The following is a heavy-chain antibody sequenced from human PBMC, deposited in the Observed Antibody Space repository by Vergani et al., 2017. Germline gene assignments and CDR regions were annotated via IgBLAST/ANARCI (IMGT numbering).Heavy chain of an antibody. CDR3: ARDGDGGGKPGERPNWFDP. D-gene: IGHD4-23*01. Sequence: QVQLVQSGAEVKKPGSSVKVSCKASGGTFSSYAISWVRQAPGQGLEWMGGIIPIFGTANYAQKFQGRVTITADESTSTAYMELSSLRSEDTAVSYCARDGDGGGKPGERPNWFDPWGQGTLVTVSS. J-gene: IGHJ5*02. V-gene: IGHV1-69*01. CDR2: IIPIFGTA. CDR1: GGTFSSYA.